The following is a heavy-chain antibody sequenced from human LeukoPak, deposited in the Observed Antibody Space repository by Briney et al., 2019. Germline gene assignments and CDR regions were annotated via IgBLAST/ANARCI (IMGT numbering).Heavy chain of an antibody. V-gene: IGHV1-2*02. J-gene: IGHJ6*03. CDR2: INPNSGGT. D-gene: IGHD2-2*01. CDR3: ARVMPYYYYYYMDV. CDR1: GYTFTGYY. Sequence: GASVKVSSKASGYTFTGYYMHWVRQAPGQGLEWMGWINPNSGGTNYAQKFQGRVTMTRDTSISTAYMELSRLRSDDTAVYYCARVMPYYYYYYMDVWGKGTTVTVSS.